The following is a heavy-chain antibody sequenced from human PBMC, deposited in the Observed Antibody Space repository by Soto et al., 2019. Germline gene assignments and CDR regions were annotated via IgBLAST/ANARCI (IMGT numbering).Heavy chain of an antibody. V-gene: IGHV4-34*01. J-gene: IGHJ3*02. Sequence: QVQLQQWGAGLLKPSETLSLTCAVYGGSFSGYYWSWIRQPPGKGLEWIGEINHSGSTNYNPSLKSRVTISVDTFKNQFSLKLSSVTAADTAVYYCARESRGSSSYDAFDIWGQGTMVTVSS. CDR2: INHSGST. CDR3: ARESRGSSSYDAFDI. CDR1: GGSFSGYY. D-gene: IGHD6-13*01.